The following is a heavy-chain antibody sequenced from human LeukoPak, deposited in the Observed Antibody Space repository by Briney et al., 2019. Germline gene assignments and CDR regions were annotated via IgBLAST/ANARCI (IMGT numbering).Heavy chain of an antibody. D-gene: IGHD4-17*01. J-gene: IGHJ4*02. CDR3: ASYGDYVDYLHY. CDR2: ISSSSGSI. Sequence: GGSLRLSCVGSGFTFSSYSMNWVRQAPGKGLEWLSYISSSSGSIYYADSVRGRFTISRDNAKNSLYLHMNSLRAEDTAVYYCASYGDYVDYLHYWGQGTLVTVSS. V-gene: IGHV3-48*04. CDR1: GFTFSSYS.